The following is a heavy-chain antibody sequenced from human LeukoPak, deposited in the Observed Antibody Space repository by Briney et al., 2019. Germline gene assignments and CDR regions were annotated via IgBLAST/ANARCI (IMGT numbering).Heavy chain of an antibody. J-gene: IGHJ6*03. V-gene: IGHV3-53*01. CDR2: IYSGGST. Sequence: PGGSLRLSCAASGFTVSSNYMSWVRQAPGKGLEWVSVIYSGGSTYYADSVKGRFTISRDNSKNTLYLQMNNLRAEDTDVYYCASGSGSYRTPYYYMDVWGKGTTVTVSS. CDR3: ASGSGSYRTPYYYMDV. CDR1: GFTVSSNY. D-gene: IGHD3-10*01.